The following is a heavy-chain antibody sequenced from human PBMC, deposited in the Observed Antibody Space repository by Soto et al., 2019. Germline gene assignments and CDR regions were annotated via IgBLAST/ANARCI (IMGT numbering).Heavy chain of an antibody. CDR1: GGTFSSYA. Sequence: ASVKVSCKASGGTFSSYAISWVRQAPGQGLEWMGGIIPIFGTANYAQKFQGRVTITADESTSTAYMELSSLRSDDTAIYYCARSSGGNFGIIIEGSNWFDPWGQGTLVTAPQ. V-gene: IGHV1-69*13. CDR3: ARSSGGNFGIIIEGSNWFDP. CDR2: IIPIFGTA. J-gene: IGHJ5*02. D-gene: IGHD3-3*01.